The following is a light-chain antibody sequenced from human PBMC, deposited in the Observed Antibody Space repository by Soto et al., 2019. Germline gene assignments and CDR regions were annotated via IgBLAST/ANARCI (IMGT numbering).Light chain of an antibody. V-gene: IGLV2-14*01. Sequence: QSALTQPASVSGSPGQSITISCTGTSSDVGGYNYVSWYQQHPGKAPKLMIYEVSNRPSGVSNRFSGSKSGNTASLTISGLQAEDEADYYCQSYDRSLSGYVVFGGGTKLTVL. CDR3: QSYDRSLSGYVV. CDR2: EVS. CDR1: SSDVGGYNY. J-gene: IGLJ2*01.